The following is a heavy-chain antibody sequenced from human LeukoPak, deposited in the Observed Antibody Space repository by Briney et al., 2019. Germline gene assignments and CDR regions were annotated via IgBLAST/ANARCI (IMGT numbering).Heavy chain of an antibody. CDR3: ANGDYYDSSGNDY. V-gene: IGHV3-30*02. CDR2: IRYDGSNK. CDR1: GFTFSSYG. Sequence: GGSLRLSCAASGFTFSSYGMHWVRQAPGKGLEWVAFIRYDGSNKYYADSVKGRFTISRDNSKNTLYLQMNSLRAEDTAVYYCANGDYYDSSGNDYWGQGTLVTVSS. D-gene: IGHD3-22*01. J-gene: IGHJ4*02.